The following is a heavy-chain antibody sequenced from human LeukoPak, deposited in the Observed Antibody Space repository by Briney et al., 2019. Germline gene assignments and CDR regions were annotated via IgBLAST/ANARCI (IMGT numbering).Heavy chain of an antibody. V-gene: IGHV1-18*04. D-gene: IGHD5-12*01. Sequence: ASVKVSCKASGYTFTSYGISWVRQAPGQGLEWMGWISAYNGNTNYAQKLQGRVTMTTDTSTSTAYMELRNLRSDDTAVYYCARDNSAGGYDAPGYFDYWGQGTLVTVSS. CDR2: ISAYNGNT. J-gene: IGHJ4*02. CDR3: ARDNSAGGYDAPGYFDY. CDR1: GYTFTSYG.